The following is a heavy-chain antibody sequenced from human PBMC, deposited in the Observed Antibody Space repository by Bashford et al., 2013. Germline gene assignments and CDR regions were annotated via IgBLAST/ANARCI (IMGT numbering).Heavy chain of an antibody. Sequence: ETPVPHLHCLWLAPSEVTTGAGFGRSPGQGTGVDWVHLLLGSPTYNPSLKSRVTISLDTSKKQFSLNLNSVTAADTAVYYCASWPSEYSFGRFDYWGQGSLVTVSS. J-gene: IGHJ4*02. CDR1: LAPSEVTT. D-gene: IGHD5-18*01. CDR3: ASWPSEYSFGRFDY. CDR2: LLLGSP. V-gene: IGHV4-59*13.